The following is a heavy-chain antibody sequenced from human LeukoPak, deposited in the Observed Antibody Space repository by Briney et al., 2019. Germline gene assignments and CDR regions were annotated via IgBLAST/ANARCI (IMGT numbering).Heavy chain of an antibody. CDR3: ARDGGAVAGLTPAEDWYFDP. V-gene: IGHV1-2*02. CDR1: GYTFTGYY. CDR2: INPNSGGT. J-gene: IGHJ2*01. Sequence: ASVKVSCKASGYTFTGYYMHWVRQAPGQGLEWMGWINPNSGGTNYAQKFQGRVTMTRDTSISTAYMELSRLRSDDTAVYYCARDGGAVAGLTPAEDWYFDPWGRGTLVTVSS. D-gene: IGHD6-19*01.